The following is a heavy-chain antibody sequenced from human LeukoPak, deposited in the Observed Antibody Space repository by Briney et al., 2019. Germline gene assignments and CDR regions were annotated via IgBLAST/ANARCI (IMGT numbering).Heavy chain of an antibody. CDR2: IKSKTDGGTT. Sequence: GGSLRLSCAAPGFTFSNAWMSWVRQAPGKGLEWVGRIKSKTDGGTTDYAAPVKGRFTISRDDSKNTLYLQMNSLKTEDTAVYYCTTRGGLSGSGSYQLYYWGQGTLVTVSS. D-gene: IGHD3-10*01. J-gene: IGHJ4*02. V-gene: IGHV3-15*01. CDR1: GFTFSNAW. CDR3: TTRGGLSGSGSYQLYY.